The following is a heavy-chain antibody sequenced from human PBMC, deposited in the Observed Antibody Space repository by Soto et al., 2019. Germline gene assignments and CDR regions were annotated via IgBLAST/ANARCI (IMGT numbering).Heavy chain of an antibody. D-gene: IGHD6-13*01. CDR3: ARVGYGYSSSWYYYYYGMDV. V-gene: IGHV4-61*03. J-gene: IGHJ6*02. Sequence: SETLSLTCTVSGGSVNSGTDYWSWIRQPPGKGLEWIGYTSNSGSAKYNPSLKSRVTITTDTSTNHFSLKLTSVTAADTAVYYCARVGYGYSSSWYYYYYGMDVWGQGTTVTVSS. CDR2: TSNSGSA. CDR1: GGSVNSGTDY.